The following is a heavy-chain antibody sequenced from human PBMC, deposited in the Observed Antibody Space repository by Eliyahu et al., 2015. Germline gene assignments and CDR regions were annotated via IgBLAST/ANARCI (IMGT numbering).Heavy chain of an antibody. CDR2: ISSSSSYI. J-gene: IGHJ5*02. CDR1: GFXFXSXS. D-gene: IGHD2-21*02. CDR3: ARDQHIVVVTAMFNWFDP. V-gene: IGHV3-21*01. Sequence: EVQLVESGGGLVKPGGSLRLSCAXSGFXFXSXSXTWVRQAPGKGLEWVSSISSSSSYIYYADSVKGRFTISRDNAKNSLYLQMNSLRAEDTAVYYCARDQHIVVVTAMFNWFDPWGQGTLVTVSS.